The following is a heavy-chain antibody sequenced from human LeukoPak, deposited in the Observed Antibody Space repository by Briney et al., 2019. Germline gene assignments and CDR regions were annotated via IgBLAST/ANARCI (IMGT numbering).Heavy chain of an antibody. CDR2: IWYDGSNK. CDR3: AKEQYYYDSSGYYPLFDY. J-gene: IGHJ4*02. D-gene: IGHD3-22*01. V-gene: IGHV3-33*06. CDR1: GFTFSSYG. Sequence: GGSLRLSCAASGFTFSSYGMHWVRQAPGKGLEWVAGIWYDGSNKYYADSVKGRFTISRDNSKNTLYLQMNSLRAEDTAVYYCAKEQYYYDSSGYYPLFDYWGQGTLVTVSS.